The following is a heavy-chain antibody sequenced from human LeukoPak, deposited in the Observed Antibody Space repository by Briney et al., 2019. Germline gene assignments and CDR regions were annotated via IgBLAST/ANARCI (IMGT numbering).Heavy chain of an antibody. J-gene: IGHJ5*02. CDR1: GYTFTGYY. Sequence: ASVKVSCKASGYTFTGYYMHWVRQAPGQGLEWMGWISPNSGGTNYAQKFQGRVTMTRDTSISTAYMELSRLRSDDTAVYYCARDSHYDFWSGYYGWFDPWGQGTLVTVSS. V-gene: IGHV1-2*02. CDR3: ARDSHYDFWSGYYGWFDP. CDR2: ISPNSGGT. D-gene: IGHD3-3*01.